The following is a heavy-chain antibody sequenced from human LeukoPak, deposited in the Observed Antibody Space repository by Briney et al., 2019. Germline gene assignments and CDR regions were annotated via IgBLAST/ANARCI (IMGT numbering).Heavy chain of an antibody. J-gene: IGHJ5*02. Sequence: SAKVSCKASGGTFSSYAISWVRQAPGQGLEWMGRIIPILGIANYAQKFQGRVTITADKSTSTAYMELSSLRSEDTAVYYCARVRGSGTIVRDWFDPWGQGTLVTVSS. CDR2: IIPILGIA. V-gene: IGHV1-69*04. D-gene: IGHD3-10*01. CDR1: GGTFSSYA. CDR3: ARVRGSGTIVRDWFDP.